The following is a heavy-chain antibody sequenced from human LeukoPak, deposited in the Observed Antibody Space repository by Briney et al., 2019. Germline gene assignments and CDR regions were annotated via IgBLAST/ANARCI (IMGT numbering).Heavy chain of an antibody. Sequence: SETLSLTCTVSGGSISSGGYYWSWIRQPPGKGLEWIGEINHSGSTNYNPSLKSRVTISVDTSKNQFSLKLSSVTAADTAVYYCARERLDTASFDPWGQGTLVTVSS. D-gene: IGHD5-18*01. CDR2: INHSGST. V-gene: IGHV4-39*07. CDR3: ARERLDTASFDP. J-gene: IGHJ5*02. CDR1: GGSISSGGYY.